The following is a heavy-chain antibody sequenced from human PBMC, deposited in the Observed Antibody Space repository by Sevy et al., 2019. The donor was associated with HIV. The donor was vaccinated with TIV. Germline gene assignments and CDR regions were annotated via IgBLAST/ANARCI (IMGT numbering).Heavy chain of an antibody. Sequence: GGSLRLSCAASGFTFSSYAMHWVRQAPGKGLEWVAVISYDGSNKYYADSVKGRFTISRDNSNNTLYLQMNSLRAEDTAVYYCARDRIRFLEWFTFDYWGQGTLVTVSS. D-gene: IGHD3-3*01. J-gene: IGHJ4*02. V-gene: IGHV3-30*04. CDR2: ISYDGSNK. CDR1: GFTFSSYA. CDR3: ARDRIRFLEWFTFDY.